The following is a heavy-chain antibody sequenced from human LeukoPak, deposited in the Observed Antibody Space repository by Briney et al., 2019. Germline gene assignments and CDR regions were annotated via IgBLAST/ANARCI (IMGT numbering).Heavy chain of an antibody. CDR3: AKATGNLGN. J-gene: IGHJ4*02. Sequence: GGSLRLSCAASGFTFSSYGMHWVRQASGKGLEWVGRIRSKANSYATAYAASVKGRFTISRDDSKNTAYLQMNSLTAEDTAIYYCAKATGNLGNWGQGTLVTVSS. D-gene: IGHD1-1*01. CDR1: GFTFSSYG. V-gene: IGHV3-73*01. CDR2: IRSKANSYAT.